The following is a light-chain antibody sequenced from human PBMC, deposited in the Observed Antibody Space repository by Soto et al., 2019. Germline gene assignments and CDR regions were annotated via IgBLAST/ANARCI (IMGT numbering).Light chain of an antibody. Sequence: QSALTQPASVSGSPGQSITISCTGTSSDVGGYNYVSWYQQHPGKAPKLMIYDVSNRPSGVSSRFSGSKSGNTASLTISGLHAEDKADYYCTSYTSRSTLVFGGGTKLTVL. CDR3: TSYTSRSTLV. CDR1: SSDVGGYNY. CDR2: DVS. J-gene: IGLJ2*01. V-gene: IGLV2-14*01.